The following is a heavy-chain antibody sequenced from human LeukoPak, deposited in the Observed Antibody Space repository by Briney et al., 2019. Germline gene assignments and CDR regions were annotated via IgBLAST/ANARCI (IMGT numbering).Heavy chain of an antibody. CDR2: ISYDGSNK. J-gene: IGHJ4*02. D-gene: IGHD3-10*01. CDR3: AKASGFFMVDY. Sequence: GGSLRLSCAASGFTFSSYGMHWVRQAPGKGLEWVAVISYDGSNKYYADSVKGRFTISRDNSKNTLYLQMNSLRAEDTAVYYCAKASGFFMVDYWGQGTLVTVSS. V-gene: IGHV3-30*18. CDR1: GFTFSSYG.